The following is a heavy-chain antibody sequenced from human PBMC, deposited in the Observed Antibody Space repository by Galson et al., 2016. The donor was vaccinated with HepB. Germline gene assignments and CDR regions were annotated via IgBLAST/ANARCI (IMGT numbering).Heavy chain of an antibody. CDR3: ARNRHCSGGSCYGA. CDR1: GFTVSNNY. J-gene: IGHJ5*02. Sequence: SLRLSCAASGFTVSNNYMRWVRQAPGKGLEWVSLIYNGGSTYYADSVKGRFTISRGSSKNTLYLQMNSLRAEDMAVYYCARNRHCSGGSCYGAWGQGTLVTVSS. CDR2: IYNGGST. D-gene: IGHD2-15*01. V-gene: IGHV3-66*01.